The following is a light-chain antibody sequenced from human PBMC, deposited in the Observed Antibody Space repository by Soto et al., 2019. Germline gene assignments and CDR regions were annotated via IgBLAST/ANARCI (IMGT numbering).Light chain of an antibody. CDR3: QSYDSSLSGSRD. CDR1: SSNIGAGYD. J-gene: IGLJ1*01. V-gene: IGLV1-40*01. Sequence: QSALTQPPSVSGAPGQRVTISCTGSSSNIGAGYDVHWYQQLPGTAPKLLIYGNSNRPSGVPDRFSGSKSGTSASLAITGLQAEDEADYYCQSYDSSLSGSRDFGTGTKVTVL. CDR2: GNS.